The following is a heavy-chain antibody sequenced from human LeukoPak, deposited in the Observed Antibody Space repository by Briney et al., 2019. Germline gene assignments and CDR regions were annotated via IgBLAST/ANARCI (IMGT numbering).Heavy chain of an antibody. Sequence: GGSLRLSCAASGFTFSSYAMSWVRQAPGKGLVWVSRINSDGSSTSYADSVKGRFTISRDNAKNTLYLQMNSLRAEDTAVYYCALDSSGWYYFDYWGQGTLVTVSS. CDR3: ALDSSGWYYFDY. CDR2: INSDGSST. CDR1: GFTFSSYA. D-gene: IGHD6-19*01. J-gene: IGHJ4*02. V-gene: IGHV3-74*01.